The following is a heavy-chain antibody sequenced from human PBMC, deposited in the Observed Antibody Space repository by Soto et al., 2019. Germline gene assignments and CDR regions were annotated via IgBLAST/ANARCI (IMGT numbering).Heavy chain of an antibody. CDR1: GFTFSSYA. Sequence: EVQLLESGGGLVQPGGSLRLSCVASGFTFSSYAMRWVRQAPVKALEWVSAISGSGDSTYYADSVKGRFTISRDNSKNTLYLQMNSLRAEDTAVYYCARRGSGSYYDYWGQGTLVTVSS. CDR2: ISGSGDST. V-gene: IGHV3-23*01. J-gene: IGHJ4*02. D-gene: IGHD1-26*01. CDR3: ARRGSGSYYDY.